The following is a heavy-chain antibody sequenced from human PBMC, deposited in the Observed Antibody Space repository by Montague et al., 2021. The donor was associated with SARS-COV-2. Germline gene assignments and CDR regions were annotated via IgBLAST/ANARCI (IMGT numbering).Heavy chain of an antibody. J-gene: IGHJ5*02. D-gene: IGHD6-13*01. CDR2: IYNRGTT. Sequence: SETLSLTCTVSDDSFSHYFWSWIRQPPGKGLEWIGNIYNRGTTNYNPTLKSRVSLSIDKSKNQLSLNLTSVTAADTAVYYCARGRYSSSWYGAKNWFDPWGQGTLVTVSS. V-gene: IGHV4-59*01. CDR3: ARGRYSSSWYGAKNWFDP. CDR1: DDSFSHYF.